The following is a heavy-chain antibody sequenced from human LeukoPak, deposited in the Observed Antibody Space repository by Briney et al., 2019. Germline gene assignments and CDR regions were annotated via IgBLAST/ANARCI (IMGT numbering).Heavy chain of an antibody. CDR2: IWYDGNNK. CDR1: GFTFVNYG. V-gene: IGHV3-33*01. J-gene: IGHJ4*02. D-gene: IGHD3-9*01. Sequence: PGGSLRLSCAASGFTFVNYGMHWVRQAPGKGLEWVAVIWYDGNNKDYADSVKGRFTISRDNSKNTLYLQMNSLRAEDTAVYYCARDHQYYDILTGYYGGYYFDYWGQGTLVTVSS. CDR3: ARDHQYYDILTGYYGGYYFDY.